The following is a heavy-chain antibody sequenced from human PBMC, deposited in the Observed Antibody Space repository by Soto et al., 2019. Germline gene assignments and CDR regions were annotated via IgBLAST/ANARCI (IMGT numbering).Heavy chain of an antibody. V-gene: IGHV1-8*01. D-gene: IGHD6-13*01. CDR3: ARERSAAGTGWFDP. Sequence: QVQLVQSGAEVKKPGASVKVSCKASGYTFTSYDMNWVRQATGQGLEWMGWMNPNSGNTGYAQKFEGRVTMTRNTSISTAYMELSSLRSEDTAVYYCARERSAAGTGWFDPWGQGTLVTVSS. CDR1: GYTFTSYD. J-gene: IGHJ5*02. CDR2: MNPNSGNT.